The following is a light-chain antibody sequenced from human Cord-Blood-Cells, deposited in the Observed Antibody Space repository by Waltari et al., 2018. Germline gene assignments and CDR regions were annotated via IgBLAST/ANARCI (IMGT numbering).Light chain of an antibody. V-gene: IGLV2-8*01. CDR3: SSYAGSNNLV. CDR2: EVS. Sequence: QSALTQPPSASGSPGQSVTISCTGTSSDVGGYNYVSWYQQHPGKAPKLMIYEVSKRPSWVRDRFSGSKSGNTASLTVAGLQAEDEADYYCSSYAGSNNLVFGGGTKLTVL. J-gene: IGLJ2*01. CDR1: SSDVGGYNY.